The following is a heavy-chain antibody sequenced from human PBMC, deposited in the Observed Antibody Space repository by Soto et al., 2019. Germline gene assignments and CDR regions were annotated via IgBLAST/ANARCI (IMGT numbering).Heavy chain of an antibody. CDR1: GDSMSLYY. CDR2: VYYDGST. J-gene: IGHJ4*01. Sequence: PSETLSLTCTVSGDSMSLYYWSWIRLPPGKGLEWIGYVYYDGSTNYNPSLKGRVTMSVDTSENQFSLKLNSVTAADTAMYYCARHYSGAWYKVDFWGQGTLVTVSS. V-gene: IGHV4-59*08. CDR3: ARHYSGAWYKVDF. D-gene: IGHD6-13*01.